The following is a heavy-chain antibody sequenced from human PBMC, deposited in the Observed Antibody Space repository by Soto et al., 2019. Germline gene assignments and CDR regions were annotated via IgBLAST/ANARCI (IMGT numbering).Heavy chain of an antibody. D-gene: IGHD5-18*01. CDR2: IIPIFGTA. J-gene: IGHJ6*02. CDR1: GGTFSSYA. Sequence: SVKVSCKASGGTFSSYAISWVRQAPGQGLEWMGGIIPIFGTASYAQKFQGRVTITADESTSTAYMELSSLRSEDTAVYYCAREWNTALSDVSIYGMDVWGQGTTVTVSS. V-gene: IGHV1-69*13. CDR3: AREWNTALSDVSIYGMDV.